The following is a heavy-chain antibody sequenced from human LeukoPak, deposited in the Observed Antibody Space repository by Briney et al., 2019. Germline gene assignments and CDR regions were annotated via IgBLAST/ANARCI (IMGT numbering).Heavy chain of an antibody. Sequence: GALVKVSCKASGYTFTGYYMHWVRQAPGQGLEWMGRINPNSGGTNYAQKFRGRVTMTRDTSISTAYMELSRLRSDDTAVYYCARYYYDSSGYYELFDYWGQGTLVTVSS. V-gene: IGHV1-2*06. D-gene: IGHD3-22*01. CDR3: ARYYYDSSGYYELFDY. CDR1: GYTFTGYY. J-gene: IGHJ4*02. CDR2: INPNSGGT.